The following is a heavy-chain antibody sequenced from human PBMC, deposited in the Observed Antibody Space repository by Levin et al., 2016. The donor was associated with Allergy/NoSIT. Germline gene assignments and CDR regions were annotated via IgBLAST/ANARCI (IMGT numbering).Heavy chain of an antibody. V-gene: IGHV3-15*01. D-gene: IGHD3-22*01. Sequence: VRQMPGKGLEWVGRIKSKTDGGTTDYAAPVKGRFTISRDDSKNTLYLQMNSLKTEDTAVYYCNTAYYYDSSGHHDVGYWGQGTLVTVSS. CDR2: IKSKTDGGTT. CDR3: NTAYYYDSSGHHDVGY. J-gene: IGHJ4*02.